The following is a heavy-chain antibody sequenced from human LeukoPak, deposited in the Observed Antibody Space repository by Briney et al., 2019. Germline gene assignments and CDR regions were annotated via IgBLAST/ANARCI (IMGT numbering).Heavy chain of an antibody. CDR3: TRDPRVLDY. CDR2: IKEDGSEK. V-gene: IGHV3-7*01. Sequence: GGSLRLSCAASGLTFSRYWMTWVRQTPGKGLEWVANIKEDGSEKYYVDSVKGRFTISRDNAKNSLYLQMNSLGTEDTAVYYCTRDPRVLDYWGQGTLVTVSS. D-gene: IGHD3-10*01. CDR1: GLTFSRYW. J-gene: IGHJ4*02.